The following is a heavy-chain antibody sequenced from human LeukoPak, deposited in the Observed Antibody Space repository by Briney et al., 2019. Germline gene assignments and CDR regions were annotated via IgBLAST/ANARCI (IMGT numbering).Heavy chain of an antibody. D-gene: IGHD5-18*01. Sequence: PSETLSLTCTVSGDSISTYYWSWIRQPPGKGLEWIAYIYYRGSTTYNPSLRSRVTISVDTSRNQFSLKLSSVTAADTAVYYCARSRSGYSYDHAAFEIWGQGTMVTVSS. V-gene: IGHV4-59*01. CDR1: GDSISTYY. CDR2: IYYRGST. CDR3: ARSRSGYSYDHAAFEI. J-gene: IGHJ3*02.